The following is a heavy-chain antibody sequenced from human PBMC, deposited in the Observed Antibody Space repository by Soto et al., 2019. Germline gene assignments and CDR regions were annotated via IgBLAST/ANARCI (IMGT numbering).Heavy chain of an antibody. CDR3: ARSPHVLRFLEWLSNWFDP. V-gene: IGHV1-3*01. CDR2: INAGNGNT. D-gene: IGHD3-3*01. Sequence: QVPLVQSGAEVKKPGASVKVSCKASGYTFTSYAMHWVRQAPGQRLEWMGWINAGNGNTKYSQKFQGRVTITRDTSASTAYMELSSLRSEDTAVYYCARSPHVLRFLEWLSNWFDPWGQGTLVTVSS. CDR1: GYTFTSYA. J-gene: IGHJ5*02.